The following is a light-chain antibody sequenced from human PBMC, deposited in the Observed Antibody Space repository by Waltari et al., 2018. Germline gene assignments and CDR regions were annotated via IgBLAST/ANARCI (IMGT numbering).Light chain of an antibody. Sequence: QSALTQPASVSGSPGQSITISCTGTSSDVGGYNYVSWYQQHPGKAPKRMIYEVSDRPSWVSNRVSGSKSGNTASLTISGLQAEDEADYYCSSYTSSSTGVFGGGTKLTVL. V-gene: IGLV2-14*01. CDR1: SSDVGGYNY. CDR2: EVS. J-gene: IGLJ3*02. CDR3: SSYTSSSTGV.